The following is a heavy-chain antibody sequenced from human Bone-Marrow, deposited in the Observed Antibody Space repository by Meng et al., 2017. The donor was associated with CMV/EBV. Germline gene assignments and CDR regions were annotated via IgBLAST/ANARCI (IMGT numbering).Heavy chain of an antibody. Sequence: ASVKVSCKASGYTFTSYGISWVRQAPGQGLEWMGWISAYNGNTNYAQKLQGRVTMTTDTSTSTAYMELRSLRSDDTAVYYCARDRISGLTGDRGENWFDPWGQGTLVTFSS. CDR3: ARDRISGLTGDRGENWFDP. J-gene: IGHJ5*02. D-gene: IGHD7-27*01. V-gene: IGHV1-18*01. CDR1: GYTFTSYG. CDR2: ISAYNGNT.